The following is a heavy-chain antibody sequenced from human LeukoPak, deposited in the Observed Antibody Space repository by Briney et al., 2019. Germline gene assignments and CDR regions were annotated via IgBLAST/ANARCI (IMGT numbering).Heavy chain of an antibody. V-gene: IGHV4-61*01. CDR2: IYYSGST. Sequence: RASETLSLTCTVSGGSVSSGSYYWSWIRQPPGKGLEWIGYIYYSGSTNYNPSLKSRVTISVDTSKNQFSLKLSSVTAADTAVYYCAREVYHDFWSAPFDYWGQGTLVTVSS. CDR1: GGSVSSGSYY. D-gene: IGHD3-3*01. J-gene: IGHJ4*02. CDR3: AREVYHDFWSAPFDY.